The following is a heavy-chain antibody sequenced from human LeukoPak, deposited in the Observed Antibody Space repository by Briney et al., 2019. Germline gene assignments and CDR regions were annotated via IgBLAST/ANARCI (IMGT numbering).Heavy chain of an antibody. V-gene: IGHV3-23*01. CDR1: GFTFSSYG. J-gene: IGHJ4*02. Sequence: PGGSLRLSCAASGFTFSSYGMSWVRQAPGKGLEWVSGISGSDDTTYYADSVKGRFTISRDNAKNSLYLQMNSLRAEDTAVYYCARDYPPGYWGQGTLVTVSS. CDR2: ISGSDDTT. CDR3: ARDYPPGY.